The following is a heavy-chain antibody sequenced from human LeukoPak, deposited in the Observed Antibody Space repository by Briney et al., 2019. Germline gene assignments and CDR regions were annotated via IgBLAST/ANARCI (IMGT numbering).Heavy chain of an antibody. V-gene: IGHV1-8*01. CDR2: MNPNSGNT. CDR1: GYTFTSYD. Sequence: GASVKVSCKASGYTFTSYDINWVRQATGQGLEWMGWMNPNSGNTGYAQKFQGRVTMTRNTSISTAYMELSSLRSEDTAVYYCARDLSDYDYVWGSYPNPRDAFDIWGQGTMVAVSS. CDR3: ARDLSDYDYVWGSYPNPRDAFDI. J-gene: IGHJ3*02. D-gene: IGHD3-16*02.